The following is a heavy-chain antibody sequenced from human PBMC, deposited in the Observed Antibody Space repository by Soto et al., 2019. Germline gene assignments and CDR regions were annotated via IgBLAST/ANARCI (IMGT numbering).Heavy chain of an antibody. D-gene: IGHD3-22*01. V-gene: IGHV5-51*01. CDR3: AGPQGVYYDSRGYSPYYFDY. CDR1: GYSFTSYC. CDR2: IYPGDSDT. J-gene: IGHJ4*02. Sequence: GESLKISCQGSGYSFTSYCIGWVRQMPGNGLEWMGIIYPGDSDTRYSPSFQGQATISADKTISTAYLHRSSLKASDTAMYYSAGPQGVYYDSRGYSPYYFDYWGQGTLVTVSS.